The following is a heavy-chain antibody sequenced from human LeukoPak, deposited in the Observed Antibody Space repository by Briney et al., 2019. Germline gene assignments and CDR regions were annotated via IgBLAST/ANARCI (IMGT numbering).Heavy chain of an antibody. D-gene: IGHD2-21*02. V-gene: IGHV1-69*05. CDR1: GGTFSSYA. CDR3: AREPSTLFGVTAHYMDV. J-gene: IGHJ6*03. CDR2: IIPIFGTA. Sequence: SVKVSCKASGGTFSSYAISWVRQAPGQGLEWMGGIIPIFGTANYAQKFQGRVTITTDEATSTAYMELSSLRSEDTDVYYCAREPSTLFGVTAHYMDVWGKGTTVTVSS.